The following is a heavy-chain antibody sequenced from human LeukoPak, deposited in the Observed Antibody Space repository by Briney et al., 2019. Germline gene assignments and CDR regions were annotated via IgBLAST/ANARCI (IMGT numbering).Heavy chain of an antibody. J-gene: IGHJ4*02. CDR2: INRDGTYI. CDR1: GFTFSSHT. V-gene: IGHV3-21*06. D-gene: IGHD3-16*02. CDR3: ARGGLLTVGTVIASPFDY. Sequence: GGYLTLYCAASGFTFSSHTMIWVRQGPGKGLEWVSSINRDGTYIDYADSFRGRFTISRDNSKSSLFLQMNSLRPEDTAVYFCARGGLLTVGTVIASPFDYWGQGSLVTVSP.